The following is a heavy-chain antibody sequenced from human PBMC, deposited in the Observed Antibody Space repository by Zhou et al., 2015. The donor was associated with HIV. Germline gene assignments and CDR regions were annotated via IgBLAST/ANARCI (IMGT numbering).Heavy chain of an antibody. J-gene: IGHJ6*03. D-gene: IGHD6-13*01. CDR1: GFTFSSYG. CDR2: IWYDGSNK. CDR3: ARASIAAAGNYYYYYMDV. V-gene: IGHV3-33*01. Sequence: QVQLVESGGGVVQPGRSLRLSCAASGFTFSSYGMHWVRQAPGKGLEWVAVIWYDGSNKYYADSVKGRFTISRDNSKNTLYLQMNSLRAEDTAVYYCARASIAAAGNYYYYYMDVWGKGTTVTVSS.